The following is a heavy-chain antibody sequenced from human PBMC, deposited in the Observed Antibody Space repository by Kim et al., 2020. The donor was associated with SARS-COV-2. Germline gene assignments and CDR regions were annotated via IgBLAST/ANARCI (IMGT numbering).Heavy chain of an antibody. CDR3: ARLRFLEWSTDY. D-gene: IGHD3-3*01. J-gene: IGHJ4*02. V-gene: IGHV3-33*01. CDR2: IWYDGSNK. Sequence: GGSLRLSCAASGFTFSSYGMHWVRQAPGKGLEWVAVIWYDGSNKYYADSVKGRFTISRDNSKNTLYLQMNSLRAEDTAVYYCARLRFLEWSTDYWGQGTLVTVSS. CDR1: GFTFSSYG.